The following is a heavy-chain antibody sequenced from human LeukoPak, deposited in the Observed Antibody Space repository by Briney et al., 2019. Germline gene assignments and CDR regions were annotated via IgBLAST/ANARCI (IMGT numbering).Heavy chain of an antibody. V-gene: IGHV1-2*02. D-gene: IGHD2-15*01. J-gene: IGHJ4*02. Sequence: NSGGTNYAQKFQGRVTMTRDTSISTAYMELSRLRSDDTAVYYCARDEAVVVVAATYFDYWGQGTLVTVSS. CDR3: ARDEAVVVVAATYFDY. CDR2: NSGGT.